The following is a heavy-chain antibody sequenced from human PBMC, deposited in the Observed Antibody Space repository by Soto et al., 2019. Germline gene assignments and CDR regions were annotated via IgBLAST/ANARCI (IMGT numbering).Heavy chain of an antibody. D-gene: IGHD3-9*01. CDR1: GGSMSNYY. CDR2: IYYSGST. CDR3: ARDLGYYKNWFDP. V-gene: IGHV4-59*01. Sequence: PSETLSLTCTVSGGSMSNYYWNWIRQPPGKGLEWIGYIYYSGSTTYNPSLKSRVTMSVDTSKNQFSLRLSSVTAADTAVYYCARDLGYYKNWFDPWGQGTLVTVSS. J-gene: IGHJ5*02.